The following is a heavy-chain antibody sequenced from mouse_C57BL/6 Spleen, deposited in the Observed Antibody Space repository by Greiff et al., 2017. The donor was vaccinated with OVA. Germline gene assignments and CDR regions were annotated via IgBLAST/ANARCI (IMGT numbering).Heavy chain of an antibody. D-gene: IGHD2-4*01. J-gene: IGHJ4*01. CDR3: AREDYDYDGAMDY. V-gene: IGHV5-17*01. CDR2: ISSGSSTI. CDR1: GFTFSDYG. Sequence: EVMLVESGGGLVKPGGSLKLSCAASGFTFSDYGMHWVRQAPEKGLEWVAYISSGSSTIYYADTVKGRFTISRDNAKNTLFLQMTSLRSEDTAMYYCAREDYDYDGAMDYWGQGTSVTVSS.